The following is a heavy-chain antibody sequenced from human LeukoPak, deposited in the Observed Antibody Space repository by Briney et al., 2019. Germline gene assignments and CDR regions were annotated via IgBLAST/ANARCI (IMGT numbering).Heavy chain of an antibody. CDR1: GFSLSNARMG. CDR3: ARSYYYDSSGLNWFDP. Sequence: ESGPVLVKPTETLTLTCTVSGFSLSNARMGVSWIRQPPGKALEWLAHIFSNDGKSYSTSLKSRLTISKDTSKSQVVLTMTNMDPVDTATYYCARSYYYDSSGLNWFDPWGQGTLVTVSS. V-gene: IGHV2-26*01. D-gene: IGHD3-22*01. J-gene: IGHJ5*02. CDR2: IFSNDGK.